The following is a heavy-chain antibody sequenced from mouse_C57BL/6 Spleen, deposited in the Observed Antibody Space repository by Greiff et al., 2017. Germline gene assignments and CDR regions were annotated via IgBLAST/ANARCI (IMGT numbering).Heavy chain of an antibody. J-gene: IGHJ4*01. CDR2: IDPSDSYT. D-gene: IGHD1-1*01. V-gene: IGHV1-59*01. CDR3: ARKTTTEPGAMDY. Sequence: QVQLQQPGAELVRPGTSVKLSCKASGYNFTSYWMHWVKQRPGQGLEWIGVIDPSDSYTNYNQKFKGKATLTVDTSSSTAYMQISSLKSEDSAVYYCARKTTTEPGAMDYWGQGTSVTVSS. CDR1: GYNFTSYW.